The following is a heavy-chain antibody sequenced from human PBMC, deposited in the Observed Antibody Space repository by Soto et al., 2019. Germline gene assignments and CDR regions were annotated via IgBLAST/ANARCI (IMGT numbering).Heavy chain of an antibody. CDR3: AWQWGLPPLYWFDP. CDR2: IIPIFGTA. Sequence: SVKFSCKASGGTFSSYAISWVRQAPGQGLEWMGGIIPIFGTANYAQKFQGRVTITADESTSTAYMELSSLRSEDTAVYYCAWQWGLPPLYWFDPWGQGTLVTVSS. V-gene: IGHV1-69*13. J-gene: IGHJ5*02. CDR1: GGTFSSYA. D-gene: IGHD1-26*01.